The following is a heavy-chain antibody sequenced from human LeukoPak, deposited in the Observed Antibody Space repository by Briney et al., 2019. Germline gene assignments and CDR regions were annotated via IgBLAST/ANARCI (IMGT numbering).Heavy chain of an antibody. D-gene: IGHD5-12*01. CDR2: IISSSSTI. V-gene: IGHV3-48*04. CDR1: GFSFSTYW. J-gene: IGHJ4*02. CDR3: ARDKVDIVTTLDY. Sequence: GGSLRLSCAASGFSFSTYWMSWVRHAPGKGLEWVSYIISSSSTIYYADSVKGRFTISRDNAKNSLYLQTNSLRAEDTAVYYCARDKVDIVTTLDYWGQGTLVTVSS.